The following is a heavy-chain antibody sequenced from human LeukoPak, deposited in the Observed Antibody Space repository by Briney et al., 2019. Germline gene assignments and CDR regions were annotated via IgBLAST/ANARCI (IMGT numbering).Heavy chain of an antibody. Sequence: SETLSLTCAVYGGSFSGYYWSWIRQPPGKGLEWIGEINHSGSTNYNPSLKSRVTISVDTSKNQFSLKLSPVTAADTAVYYCARGVLKRTRTNRIAPRHNWFDPWGQGTLVTVSS. CDR1: GGSFSGYY. V-gene: IGHV4-34*01. D-gene: IGHD6-13*01. CDR3: ARGVLKRTRTNRIAPRHNWFDP. CDR2: INHSGST. J-gene: IGHJ5*02.